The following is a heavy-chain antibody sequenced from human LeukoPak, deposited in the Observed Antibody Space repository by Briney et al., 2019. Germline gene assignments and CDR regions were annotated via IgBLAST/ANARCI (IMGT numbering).Heavy chain of an antibody. V-gene: IGHV4-59*01. J-gene: IGHJ3*02. CDR2: IYYSGCT. D-gene: IGHD3-22*01. CDR3: ARGWKRIKSYYYDSSGHPTYAFDI. CDR1: GGSISIYY. Sequence: SETLSLTCTVSGGSISIYYWSWIRQPPGKGLEGIGYIYYSGCTNYNPSLTSRVTISVDTSKNQFSLKLSSVTAADTDVYYCARGWKRIKSYYYDSSGHPTYAFDIWGQGTMVTVSS.